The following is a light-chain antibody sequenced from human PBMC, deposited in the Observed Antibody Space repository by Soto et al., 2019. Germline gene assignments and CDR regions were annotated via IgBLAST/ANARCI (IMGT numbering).Light chain of an antibody. V-gene: IGLV2-23*02. CDR3: CSYAGSSTLV. Sequence: VLAQPASVSGSPGQSITISCTGTSSDVGNYNLVSWFQQHPGKAPKLMIYEVSKRPSGVSNRFSGSKSGNTASLTISGLQAEDEADYYCCSYAGSSTLVFGTGTKVTVL. CDR2: EVS. CDR1: SSDVGNYNL. J-gene: IGLJ1*01.